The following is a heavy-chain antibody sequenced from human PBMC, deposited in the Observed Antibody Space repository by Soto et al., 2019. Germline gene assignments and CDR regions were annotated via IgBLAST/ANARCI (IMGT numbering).Heavy chain of an antibody. J-gene: IGHJ4*02. CDR1: GFTFSGSS. CDR3: ISHSPEDMIRT. D-gene: IGHD2-15*01. CDR2: IRNKANSYAT. V-gene: IGHV3-73*01. Sequence: GGSLRLSCAASGFTFSGSSVHWARQASGKGLEWVGRIRNKANSYATAYAASVRGRFTISRDDSKNTAFLQMNSLNTEDTAVYYCISHSPEDMIRTWGQGTLVTVYS.